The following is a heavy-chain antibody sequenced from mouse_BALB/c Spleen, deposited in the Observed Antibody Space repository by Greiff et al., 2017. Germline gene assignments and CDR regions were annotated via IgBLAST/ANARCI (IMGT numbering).Heavy chain of an antibody. J-gene: IGHJ4*01. CDR2: IDPANGNT. V-gene: IGHV14-3*02. CDR3: ARSNYYGSSYVGAMDY. Sequence: EVQLQQSGAELVKPGASVKLSCTASGFNIKDTYMHWVKQRPEQGLEWIGRIDPANGNTKYDPKFQGKATITADTSSNTAYLQLSSLTSEDTAVYYWARSNYYGSSYVGAMDYWGQGTSVTVSS. D-gene: IGHD1-1*01. CDR1: GFNIKDTY.